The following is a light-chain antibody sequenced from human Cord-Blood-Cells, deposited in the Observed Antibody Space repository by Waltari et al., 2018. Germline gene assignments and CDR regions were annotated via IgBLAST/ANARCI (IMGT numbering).Light chain of an antibody. CDR1: SSDVGSYNP. V-gene: IGLV2-23*01. J-gene: IGLJ3*02. Sequence: QSALTQPASVSGSPGQSITISCTGTSSDVGSYNPVSGFQQHPGKSPKLMIYEGSKRPSGVSNRFSGSKSGNTASLTISGLQAEDEADYYCCSYAGSSTVFGGGTKLTVL. CDR3: CSYAGSSTV. CDR2: EGS.